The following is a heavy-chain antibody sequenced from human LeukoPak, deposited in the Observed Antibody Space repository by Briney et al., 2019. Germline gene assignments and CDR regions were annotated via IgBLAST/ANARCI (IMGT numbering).Heavy chain of an antibody. CDR3: ARWGAVAGTGLDYYYYYYMAV. CDR1: GITFSSYW. D-gene: IGHD6-19*01. V-gene: IGHV3-74*01. J-gene: IGHJ6*03. Sequence: GGSLRLSCAASGITFSSYWMHWVRQAPGKGLVWFSRINSDGSSTSYADSVKGRFTISRDNAKNTLYLQMNSLRAEDTAVYYCARWGAVAGTGLDYYYYYYMAVWGKGTTVTVSS. CDR2: INSDGSST.